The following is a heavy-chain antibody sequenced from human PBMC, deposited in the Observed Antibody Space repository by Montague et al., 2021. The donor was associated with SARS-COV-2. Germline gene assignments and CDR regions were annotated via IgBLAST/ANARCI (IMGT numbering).Heavy chain of an antibody. J-gene: IGHJ4*02. V-gene: IGHV4-4*02. D-gene: IGHD1-14*01. Sequence: SETLSLTCAVSGDSIMTTDCWSWVRQPPGKGLEWIGEIYHGASTNYNPSLKSRVTMSVDRSWNQVSLQLSSVTAADTALYYCVRTGSFKYNLPYWGQGTLVTVSS. CDR1: GDSIMTTDC. CDR2: IYHGAST. CDR3: VRTGSFKYNLPY.